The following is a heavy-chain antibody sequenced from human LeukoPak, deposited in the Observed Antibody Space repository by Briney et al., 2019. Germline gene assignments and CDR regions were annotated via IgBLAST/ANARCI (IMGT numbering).Heavy chain of an antibody. CDR3: AKDYYGGNSGVHY. CDR1: GFTFSSYG. Sequence: PGRSLRLSCAASGFTFSSYGMHWVRQAPGKGLEWVVVISYDGSNKYYADSVKGRFTISRDNSKNTLYLQMNSLRAEDTAVYYCAKDYYGGNSGVHYWGQGTLVTVSS. CDR2: ISYDGSNK. J-gene: IGHJ4*02. V-gene: IGHV3-30*18. D-gene: IGHD4-23*01.